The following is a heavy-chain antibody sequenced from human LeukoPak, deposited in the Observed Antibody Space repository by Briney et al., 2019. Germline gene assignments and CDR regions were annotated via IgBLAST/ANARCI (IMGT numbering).Heavy chain of an antibody. CDR2: INANGINT. CDR1: GFAFNFYA. CDR3: ATPMSGTLAVSADWFDP. V-gene: IGHV3-23*01. J-gene: IGHJ5*02. D-gene: IGHD6-19*01. Sequence: PGGSLRLSCAASGFAFNFYAMSWVRQAPGKGLQWVSTINANGINTYYEDSVRGRFTISRDNSKETLYLQLNSLRAEDTATYFCATPMSGTLAVSADWFDPSGQGTLVIVSS.